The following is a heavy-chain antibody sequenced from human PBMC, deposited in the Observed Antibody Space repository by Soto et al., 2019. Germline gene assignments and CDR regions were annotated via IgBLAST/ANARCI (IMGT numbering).Heavy chain of an antibody. D-gene: IGHD6-13*01. V-gene: IGHV4-31*03. CDR1: GGSISRGAYF. CDR3: ARDTEQQLANYGMDV. CDR2: ISYTGAT. Sequence: SETLSLTCSVSGGSISRGAYFWTWIRQFPGKGLEWIAYISYTGATYYNPSLKSRVTILADTSKNQFSLKLSSVTATDTAVYYCARDTEQQLANYGMDVWGQGTTVTVSS. J-gene: IGHJ6*02.